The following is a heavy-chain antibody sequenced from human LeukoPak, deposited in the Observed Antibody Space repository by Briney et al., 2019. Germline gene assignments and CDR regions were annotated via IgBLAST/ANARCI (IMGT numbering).Heavy chain of an antibody. Sequence: QPGGSLRLSCAASGFTFSSYEMNWVRQAPGKGLECVSYISSSGSTMYYADSVKGRFTISRDNAKNSLYLQMNSLRAEDTAAYYCARDFHCSSTACYAPDAFDIWGQGTLVTVSS. CDR2: ISSSGSTM. J-gene: IGHJ3*02. D-gene: IGHD2-2*01. CDR1: GFTFSSYE. CDR3: ARDFHCSSTACYAPDAFDI. V-gene: IGHV3-48*03.